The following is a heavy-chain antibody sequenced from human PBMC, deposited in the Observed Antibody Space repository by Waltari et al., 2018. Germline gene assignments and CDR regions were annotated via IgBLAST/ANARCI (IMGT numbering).Heavy chain of an antibody. Sequence: EVQLVQSGGEMKKPGESLKISCTASGYRFDSYWIGWVGQMPGKGLEWVGSIYPGDSDTAYSPYFQCQVTISADKSSSVAYRQWSILQATDSGKYFWARRQGGNPRVCTFDIWGKGTVVTVSS. D-gene: IGHD2-15*01. CDR3: ARRQGGNPRVCTFDI. V-gene: IGHV5-51*01. CDR2: IYPGDSDT. J-gene: IGHJ3*02. CDR1: GYRFDSYW.